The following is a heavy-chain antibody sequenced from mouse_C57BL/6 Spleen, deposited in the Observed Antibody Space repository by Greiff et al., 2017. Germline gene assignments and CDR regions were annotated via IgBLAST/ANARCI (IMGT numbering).Heavy chain of an antibody. D-gene: IGHD1-1*01. CDR3: ARSGYYGSSNYFDY. V-gene: IGHV1-63*01. CDR2: IYPGGGYT. Sequence: QVQLKQSGAELVRPGTSVKMSCKASGYTFTNYWIGWAKQRPGHGLEWIGDIYPGGGYTNYNEKFKGKATLTADKSSSTAYMQFSSLTSEDSAIYYCARSGYYGSSNYFDYWGQGTTLTVSS. CDR1: GYTFTNYW. J-gene: IGHJ2*01.